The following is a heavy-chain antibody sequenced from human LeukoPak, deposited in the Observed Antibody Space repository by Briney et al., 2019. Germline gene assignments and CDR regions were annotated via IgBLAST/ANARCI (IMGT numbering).Heavy chain of an antibody. J-gene: IGHJ4*02. D-gene: IGHD5-18*01. Sequence: GGSLRLSCAASGFTFSSYSMNWVRQGPGKGLDWVSSITSTSRYKYYADSVKGRFTISRDNAKNSLYLQMNSLRAEDTAVYYCARDLSGVTGYTYGRGIDYWGQGTLVTVSS. V-gene: IGHV3-21*01. CDR2: ITSTSRYK. CDR3: ARDLSGVTGYTYGRGIDY. CDR1: GFTFSSYS.